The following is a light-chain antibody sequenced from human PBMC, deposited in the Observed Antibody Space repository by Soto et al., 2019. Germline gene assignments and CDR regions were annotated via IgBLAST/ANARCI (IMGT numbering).Light chain of an antibody. CDR3: QQRTRWQRT. CDR1: QSVSSY. CDR2: HAS. Sequence: EIVLTQSPATLSLSPGESATISCRASQSVSSYLAWYQQKPGQAPRLLIYHASSRATGIPARFSGSGSGTDFTLTISSLEPEDFAVYYCQQRTRWQRTFGQGTKVEIK. V-gene: IGKV3-11*01. J-gene: IGKJ1*01.